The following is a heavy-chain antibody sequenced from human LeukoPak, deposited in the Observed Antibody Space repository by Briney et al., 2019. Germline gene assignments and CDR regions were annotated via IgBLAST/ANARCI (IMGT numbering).Heavy chain of an antibody. Sequence: GGSPRLSCAASGFTLRSYSMNRVRHGPRKGVESVSYICSRSSTTYSADSVKGRFTISRDNAKNSLYLQMNSLRDKDTAVYYCARDRVTYYYGSGSYLFDYWGQGTLVTVSS. D-gene: IGHD3-10*01. J-gene: IGHJ4*02. V-gene: IGHV3-48*02. CDR3: ARDRVTYYYGSGSYLFDY. CDR2: ICSRSSTT. CDR1: GFTLRSYS.